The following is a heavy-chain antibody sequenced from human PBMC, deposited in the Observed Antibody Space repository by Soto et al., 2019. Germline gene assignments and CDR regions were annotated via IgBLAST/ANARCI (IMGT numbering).Heavy chain of an antibody. V-gene: IGHV4-34*01. CDR2: INHSGST. D-gene: IGHD3-10*01. J-gene: IGHJ5*02. CDR3: ARGSSHYRGNWFDP. CDR1: GGSFSGYY. Sequence: PSETLSLTCAVYGGSFSGYYWSWIRQPPGKGLEWIGEINHSGSTNYNPSLKSRVTISVDTSKNQFSLKLSSVTAADTAVYYCARGSSHYRGNWFDPWGQGTLVTVSS.